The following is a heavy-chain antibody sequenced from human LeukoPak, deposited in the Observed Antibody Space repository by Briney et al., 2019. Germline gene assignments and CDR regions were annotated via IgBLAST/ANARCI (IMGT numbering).Heavy chain of an antibody. D-gene: IGHD3-16*01. CDR1: GFTFSSYE. CDR2: IRPSGTTI. Sequence: GGSLRLSCAASGFTFSSYEMNWVRQAPGKGLEWLSSIRPSGTTIYYADSVKGRFTISRDNAKNSLYLQMNSLGAEDTAVYYCAGGGTGIDYSGQGTLVTVSS. J-gene: IGHJ4*02. CDR3: AGGGTGIDY. V-gene: IGHV3-48*03.